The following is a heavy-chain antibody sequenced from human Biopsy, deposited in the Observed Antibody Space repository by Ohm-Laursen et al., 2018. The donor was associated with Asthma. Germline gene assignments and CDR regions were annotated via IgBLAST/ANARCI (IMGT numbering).Heavy chain of an antibody. CDR1: GYTFNSAG. Sequence: SVKVSCKASGYTFNSAGITWVRQAPGQGLEWMGWISVYNGNTKVAQKLQDRVTMITDTSTSTAYMELRSLRSDDTAVYFCARAVDYSHYYGIDVWGQGTTVTVS. CDR2: ISVYNGNT. CDR3: ARAVDYSHYYGIDV. J-gene: IGHJ6*02. V-gene: IGHV1-18*01. D-gene: IGHD3-10*01.